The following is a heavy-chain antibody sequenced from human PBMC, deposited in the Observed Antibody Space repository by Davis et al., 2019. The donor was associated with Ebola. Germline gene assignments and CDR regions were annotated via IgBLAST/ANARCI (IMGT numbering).Heavy chain of an antibody. Sequence: AASVKVSCKASGYTFTSYAMNWVRQAPGQGLEWMGWINTNTGNPTYAQGFTGRFVFSLDTSVSTAYLQISSLKAEDTAVYYCARVLCCSGGSCWNWFDPWGQGTLVTVSS. CDR3: ARVLCCSGGSCWNWFDP. D-gene: IGHD2-15*01. V-gene: IGHV7-4-1*02. CDR1: GYTFTSYA. CDR2: INTNTGNP. J-gene: IGHJ5*02.